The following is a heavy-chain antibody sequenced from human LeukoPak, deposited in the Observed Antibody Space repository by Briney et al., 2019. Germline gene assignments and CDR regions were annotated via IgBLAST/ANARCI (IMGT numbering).Heavy chain of an antibody. D-gene: IGHD2-8*01. J-gene: IGHJ6*03. CDR2: ISFDGSNK. V-gene: IGHV3-30*18. CDR1: GFTFSNYG. CDR3: VKGCIHMDV. Sequence: PGGSLRLSCAASGFTFSNYGMHWVRQAPGKGLEWVAVISFDGSNKYYADSVKGRFTISRDNSKNTLYLQMNSLTREDTALYYCVKGCIHMDVWGKGTTVAISS.